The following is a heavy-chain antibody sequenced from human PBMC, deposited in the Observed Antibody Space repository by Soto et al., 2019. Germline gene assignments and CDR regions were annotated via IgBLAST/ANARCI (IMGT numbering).Heavy chain of an antibody. CDR1: GFTFSSYA. CDR2: ISGSGGST. V-gene: IGHV3-23*01. D-gene: IGHD2-15*01. J-gene: IGHJ6*03. CDR3: AKGHCSGGSCYRRRSYYYYMDV. Sequence: GGSLRLSCAASGFTFSSYAMSWVRQAPGKGLEWVSAISGSGGSTYYADSVKGRFTISRDNSKNTLYLQMNSLRAEDTAVYYCAKGHCSGGSCYRRRSYYYYMDVWGKGTTVTVSS.